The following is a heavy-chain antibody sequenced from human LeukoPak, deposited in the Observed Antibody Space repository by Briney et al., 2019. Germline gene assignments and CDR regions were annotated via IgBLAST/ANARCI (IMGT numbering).Heavy chain of an antibody. CDR3: ARDGSFYYDSSGYPLEY. CDR2: ISSSSSYI. J-gene: IGHJ4*02. D-gene: IGHD3-22*01. V-gene: IGHV3-21*01. CDR1: GFTFSSYS. Sequence: PGGSLRLPCAASGFTFSSYSMNWVRQAPGKGLEWVSSISSSSSYIYYADSVKGRFTISRDNAKNSLYLQMNSLRAEDTAVYYCARDGSFYYDSSGYPLEYWGQGTLVTVSS.